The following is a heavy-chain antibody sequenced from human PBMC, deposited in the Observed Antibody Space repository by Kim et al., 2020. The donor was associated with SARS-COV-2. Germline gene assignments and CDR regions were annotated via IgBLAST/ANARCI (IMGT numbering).Heavy chain of an antibody. CDR2: IYTSGRT. CDR3: ASALAH. V-gene: IGHV4-4*07. D-gene: IGHD3-3*02. Sequence: SETLSLTCTVSGDSLSSDYWSWNRQPAGKGLEWIGRIYTSGRTNYNPSLQSRVTMSVDMSKNQFSLKLSSVTAADTAASYCASALAHWGHGTLVTVSS. J-gene: IGHJ4*01. CDR1: GDSLSSDY.